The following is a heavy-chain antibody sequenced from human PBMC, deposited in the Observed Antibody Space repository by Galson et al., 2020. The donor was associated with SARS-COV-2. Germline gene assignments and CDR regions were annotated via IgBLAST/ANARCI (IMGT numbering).Heavy chain of an antibody. D-gene: IGHD4-17*01. CDR3: ARLHYGEYAPEAFDI. Sequence: SETLSLTCAVSGTSISSGSYSWNWIRHPPGKGLEWIGYISHSGGTYYNPSRKSRVTISGDRSKNQFSLRLSSVTTADTAVYYCARLHYGEYAPEAFDIWGPGTRVTVAS. V-gene: IGHV4-30-2*01. CDR1: GTSISSGSYS. CDR2: ISHSGGT. J-gene: IGHJ3*02.